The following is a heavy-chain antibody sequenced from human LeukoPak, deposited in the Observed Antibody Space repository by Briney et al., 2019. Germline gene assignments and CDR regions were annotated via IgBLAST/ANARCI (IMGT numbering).Heavy chain of an antibody. V-gene: IGHV3-23*01. CDR3: AKVVGDFNF. Sequence: GGSLRLSCTASGFTFTTYAMSWVRQAPGKGLEWVAAIKSSDNSAYYTDSVKGRFTISRDNSKNTLFLQMNSLRAEDTAAYYCAKVVGDFNFWGQGTLVTVSS. J-gene: IGHJ4*02. CDR1: GFTFTTYA. CDR2: IKSSDNSA. D-gene: IGHD4-17*01.